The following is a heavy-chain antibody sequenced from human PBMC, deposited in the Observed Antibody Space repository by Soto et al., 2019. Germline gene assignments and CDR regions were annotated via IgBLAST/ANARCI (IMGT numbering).Heavy chain of an antibody. J-gene: IGHJ4*02. CDR2: INHSGST. CDR1: GGSFSGYY. CDR3: ARAPWFDYYDSSGYYKAYTY. D-gene: IGHD3-22*01. Sequence: SETLSLTCAVYGGSFSGYYWSWIRQPPGKGLEWIGEINHSGSTNYNPSLKSRVTISVDTSKNQFSLKLSSVTAADTAVYYCARAPWFDYYDSSGYYKAYTYWGQGTLVTVSS. V-gene: IGHV4-34*01.